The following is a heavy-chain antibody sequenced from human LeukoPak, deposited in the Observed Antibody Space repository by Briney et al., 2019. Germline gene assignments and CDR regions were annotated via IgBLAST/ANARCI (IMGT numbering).Heavy chain of an antibody. D-gene: IGHD3-9*01. Sequence: PGGSLRLSCAASGFTFSSYAMHWVRQAPGKGLEWVAVISYDGSNKYYADSVKGRFTISRDNSKNTLYLQMNSLRAEDTAVYYCARAGGAYDILTGPFPNWGQGTLVTVSS. J-gene: IGHJ4*02. CDR1: GFTFSSYA. CDR3: ARAGGAYDILTGPFPN. CDR2: ISYDGSNK. V-gene: IGHV3-30-3*01.